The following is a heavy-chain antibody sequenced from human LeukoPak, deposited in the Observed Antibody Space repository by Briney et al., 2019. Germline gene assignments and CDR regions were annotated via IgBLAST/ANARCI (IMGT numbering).Heavy chain of an antibody. CDR2: ITSGSSYR. V-gene: IGHV3-21*01. J-gene: IGHJ6*03. CDR1: GFTFSSYN. D-gene: IGHD1-26*01. CDR3: ARDPYSGSYGNYYYYSMDV. Sequence: PGGSLRLSCAASGFTFSSYNMNWVRQAPGKGLEWVSSITSGSSYRFYADSVKGRFTISRDNAKNSLYLQMNSLRAEDTAVYYCARDPYSGSYGNYYYYSMDVWGKGTTVTISS.